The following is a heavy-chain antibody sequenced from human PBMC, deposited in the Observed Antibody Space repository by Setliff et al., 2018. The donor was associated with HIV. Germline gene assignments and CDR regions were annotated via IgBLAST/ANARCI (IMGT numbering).Heavy chain of an antibody. CDR2: IYTSGST. Sequence: SETLSLTCTVSGGSISSGSYYWSWIRQPAGKGLEWIGHIYTSGSTNCNPSLKSRVTISVDTSKNQFSLKLSSVTAADTAVYYCARAAIAAAGPGDYWGQGTLVTVSS. V-gene: IGHV4-61*09. CDR3: ARAAIAAAGPGDY. CDR1: GGSISSGSYY. J-gene: IGHJ4*02. D-gene: IGHD6-13*01.